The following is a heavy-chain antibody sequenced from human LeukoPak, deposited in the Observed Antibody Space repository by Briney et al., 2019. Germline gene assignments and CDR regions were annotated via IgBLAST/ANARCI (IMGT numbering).Heavy chain of an antibody. CDR2: ISHSGST. Sequence: SETLSLTCGVSGYSISSDYYYWVWIRQSPGKGLEWIGSISHSGSTYYNPSLRSRVTISVDTPKSQFSLTVRSMTAADTAMYYCARASGVKYPNWFDPWGQGILVTVSS. CDR3: ARASGVKYPNWFDP. V-gene: IGHV4-38-2*01. D-gene: IGHD2-2*01. J-gene: IGHJ5*02. CDR1: GYSISSDYYY.